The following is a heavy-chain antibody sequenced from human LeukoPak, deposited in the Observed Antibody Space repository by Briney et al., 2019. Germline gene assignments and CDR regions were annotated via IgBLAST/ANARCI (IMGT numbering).Heavy chain of an antibody. CDR3: ARDLAGYDILTGQNKAHYYFDY. D-gene: IGHD3-9*01. J-gene: IGHJ4*02. Sequence: PSETLSLTCAVSGGSISSNSYYWGWIRQPPGKGLEWIGSIYYSGSTYYNPSLKSRVTISVDTSKNQFSLKLSSATAADTAVYYCARDLAGYDILTGQNKAHYYFDYWGQGTLVTVSS. CDR1: GGSISSNSYY. V-gene: IGHV4-39*07. CDR2: IYYSGST.